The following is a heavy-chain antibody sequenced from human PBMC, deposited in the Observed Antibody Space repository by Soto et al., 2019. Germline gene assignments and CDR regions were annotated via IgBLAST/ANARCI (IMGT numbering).Heavy chain of an antibody. D-gene: IGHD2-15*01. CDR3: ASVMGCSGGSCYSEHGYFQH. Sequence: QVQLQESGPGLVKPSQTLSLTCTVSGGSISSGGYYWSWIRQHPGKGLEWIGYIYYSGSTYYNPSLKSRVTISVDTSKNQFSLKLSSVTAADTAVYYCASVMGCSGGSCYSEHGYFQHWGQGTLVTVSS. J-gene: IGHJ1*01. CDR2: IYYSGST. CDR1: GGSISSGGYY. V-gene: IGHV4-31*03.